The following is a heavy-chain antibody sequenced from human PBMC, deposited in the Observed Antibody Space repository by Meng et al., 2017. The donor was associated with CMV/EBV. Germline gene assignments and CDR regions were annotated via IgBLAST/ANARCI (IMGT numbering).Heavy chain of an antibody. CDR3: ATSTRTYCSGGSCFRVIQYYFDY. CDR1: GYTLTELS. Sequence: ASVKVSCKVSGYTLTELSMHWVRQAPGKGLEWMGGLDPEDGETIYAQKFQGRVTMTEDTSTDTAYMELSSLRSEDTAVYYCATSTRTYCSGGSCFRVIQYYFDYWGQGTLVTVSS. D-gene: IGHD2-15*01. V-gene: IGHV1-24*01. CDR2: LDPEDGET. J-gene: IGHJ4*02.